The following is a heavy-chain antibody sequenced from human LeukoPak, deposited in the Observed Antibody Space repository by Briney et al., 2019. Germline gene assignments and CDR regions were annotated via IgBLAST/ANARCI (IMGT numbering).Heavy chain of an antibody. CDR2: INHSGST. CDR1: GGSFSGYY. Sequence: SETLSLTCAVYGGSFSGYYWSWIRQPPGKGLEWIGEINHSGSTNYNPSLKSRVTISVDTSKNQFSLKLSSVTAADTAVYYCANAPPIRGGHGGWYAQLWVNWFDPWRQGTLVTVSS. V-gene: IGHV4-34*01. CDR3: ANAPPIRGGHGGWYAQLWVNWFDP. D-gene: IGHD6-19*01. J-gene: IGHJ5*02.